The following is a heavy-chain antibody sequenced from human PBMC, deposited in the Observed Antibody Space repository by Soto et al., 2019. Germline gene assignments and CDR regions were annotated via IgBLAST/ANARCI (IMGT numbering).Heavy chain of an antibody. J-gene: IGHJ6*02. D-gene: IGHD6-13*01. CDR3: ARDRARAAPYYYYGMDV. Sequence: EVQLVESGGGLIQPGGSLRLSCAASGFTVSSNYMSWVRQAPGKGLEWVSVIYSGGSTYYADSVKGRFTISRHNSKNTLYLQMNSLRAEDTAVYYCARDRARAAPYYYYGMDVWGQGTTVTVSS. CDR2: IYSGGST. CDR1: GFTVSSNY. V-gene: IGHV3-53*01.